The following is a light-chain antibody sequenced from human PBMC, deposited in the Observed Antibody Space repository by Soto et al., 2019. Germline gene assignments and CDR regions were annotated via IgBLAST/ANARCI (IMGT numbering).Light chain of an antibody. CDR2: GAS. Sequence: EIVLTQSPGTLSLSPGERATLSCRASQSVSSSYLAWYQQRPGQAPRLLIYGASSRATGIPDRFSGSGSGTDFTLTISRLEPEDFAMYYCRQYGYSPGLAFGGGTKVEIK. V-gene: IGKV3-20*01. CDR1: QSVSSSY. CDR3: RQYGYSPGLA. J-gene: IGKJ4*01.